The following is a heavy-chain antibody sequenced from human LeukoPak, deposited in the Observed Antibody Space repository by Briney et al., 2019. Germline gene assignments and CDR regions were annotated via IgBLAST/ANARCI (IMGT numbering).Heavy chain of an antibody. D-gene: IGHD1-26*01. CDR1: GFTFRSHA. CDR3: AKSKWELLVYFDY. V-gene: IGHV3-23*01. J-gene: IGHJ4*02. CDR2: ISGSGGST. Sequence: GGSLRLSCVGSGFTFRSHAMSWVRQAPGKGLEWVSAISGSGGSTYYADSVKGRFTISRDNSKNTLYLQMNSLRAEDTAVYYCAKSKWELLVYFDYWGQGTLVTVSS.